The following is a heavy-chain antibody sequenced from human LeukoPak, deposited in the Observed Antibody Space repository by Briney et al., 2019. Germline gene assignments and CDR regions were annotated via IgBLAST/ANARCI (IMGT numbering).Heavy chain of an antibody. CDR3: AKDRRPHSYSSSWLDY. D-gene: IGHD6-13*01. Sequence: GGSLRLSCAASGFTVSSNYMSWVRQAPGKGLEWVSVIYSGGSTYYADSVKGRFTISRDNSKNTLYLQMNSLRAEGPAVYYCAKDRRPHSYSSSWLDYWGQGTLITVSS. CDR1: GFTVSSNY. CDR2: IYSGGST. V-gene: IGHV3-53*01. J-gene: IGHJ4*02.